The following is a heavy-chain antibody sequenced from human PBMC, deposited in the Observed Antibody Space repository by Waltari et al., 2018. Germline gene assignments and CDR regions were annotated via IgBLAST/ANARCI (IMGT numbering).Heavy chain of an antibody. D-gene: IGHD4-17*01. J-gene: IGHJ4*02. Sequence: QVQLVQSGAEVKKPGASVKVSCKASGYTFTSYGISWVRQAPGPGLEWMGWNSAYNGNTNDAQKLQGRATMTTDTSTSTAYMELRSLRSDDTAVYYCARTPGTRHPNGGFDYWGQGTLVTVSS. CDR3: ARTPGTRHPNGGFDY. CDR1: GYTFTSYG. V-gene: IGHV1-18*01. CDR2: NSAYNGNT.